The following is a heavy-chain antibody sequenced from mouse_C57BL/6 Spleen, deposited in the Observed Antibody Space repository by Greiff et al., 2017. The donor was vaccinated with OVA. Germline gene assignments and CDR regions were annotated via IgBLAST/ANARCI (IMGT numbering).Heavy chain of an antibody. CDR1: GYTFTSYW. Sequence: VQLQQPGAELVMPGASVKLSCKASGYTFTSYWMHWVKQRPGQGLEWIGEIDPSDSYTNYNQKFKGKSTLTVDKSSSTAYMQLSSLTSEDSAVYCCARYDYEGYWGQGTTLTVSS. CDR2: IDPSDSYT. D-gene: IGHD2-4*01. V-gene: IGHV1-69*01. J-gene: IGHJ2*01. CDR3: ARYDYEGY.